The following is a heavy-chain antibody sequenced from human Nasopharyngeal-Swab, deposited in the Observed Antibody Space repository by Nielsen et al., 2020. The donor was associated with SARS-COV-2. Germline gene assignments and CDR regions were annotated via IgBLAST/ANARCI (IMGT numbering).Heavy chain of an antibody. J-gene: IGHJ3*02. CDR3: ARDPIPAGGSDGFDI. D-gene: IGHD1-26*01. Sequence: GGSLRLSCAASGFPFNIYWMSWVRQAPGKGLEWVANIKQDGSEKYYVNSVKGRFTISRDNAKNSLYLQMNSLRAADTAVYYCARDPIPAGGSDGFDIWGQGTMVTVSS. CDR2: IKQDGSEK. CDR1: GFPFNIYW. V-gene: IGHV3-7*01.